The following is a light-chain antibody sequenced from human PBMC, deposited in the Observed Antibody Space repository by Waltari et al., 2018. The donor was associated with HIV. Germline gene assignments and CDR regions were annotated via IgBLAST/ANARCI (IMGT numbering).Light chain of an antibody. J-gene: IGLJ2*01. CDR2: DIN. CDR3: ASNRLDYTLI. Sequence: QSALTQPASVSGFLGQSINISCTGISTDSRFYQYVSWYQQYPGKIPRLIIFDINNRPSGLSESFSGSRSGTSASLTFSGLQSGDEAHYYCASNRLDYTLIFGGGTKLTVL. CDR1: STDSRFYQY. V-gene: IGLV2-14*03.